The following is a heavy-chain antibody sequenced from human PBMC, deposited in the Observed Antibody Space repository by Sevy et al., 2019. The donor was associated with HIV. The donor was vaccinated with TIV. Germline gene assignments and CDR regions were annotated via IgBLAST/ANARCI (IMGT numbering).Heavy chain of an antibody. Sequence: GGSLRLSCAASGIAFSTYAMFWVRQAPGKGLEWVSSISASGYSTYYADSVKGRFTLSRDNSRNTLDLQMNSLKADDTAVYYCAKDFSDVYYYDSSATVDYWGQGTLVTVSS. CDR3: AKDFSDVYYYDSSATVDY. CDR1: GIAFSTYA. J-gene: IGHJ4*02. CDR2: ISASGYST. V-gene: IGHV3-23*01. D-gene: IGHD3-22*01.